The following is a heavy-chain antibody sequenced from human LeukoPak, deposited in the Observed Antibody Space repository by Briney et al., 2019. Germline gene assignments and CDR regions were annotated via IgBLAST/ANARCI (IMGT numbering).Heavy chain of an antibody. CDR3: ARFMVRGVNAFDI. J-gene: IGHJ3*02. D-gene: IGHD3-10*01. Sequence: PSETLSLTCTVSGGSISSFYWSWIPQPPGKGLEGIGYIYYTGSTNYNPSLKSRVTMSVDTSKNQFSLKLSSVTAADTAVYYCARFMVRGVNAFDIWGQGTVVTVSS. V-gene: IGHV4-59*01. CDR2: IYYTGST. CDR1: GGSISSFY.